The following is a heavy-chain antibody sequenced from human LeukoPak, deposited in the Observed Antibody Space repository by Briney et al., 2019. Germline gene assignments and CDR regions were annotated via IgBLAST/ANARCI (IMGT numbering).Heavy chain of an antibody. CDR2: IYTSGST. Sequence: SETLSLTCTVSGGSISSGSYYWSWIRQPAGKGLEWIGRIYTSGSTNYNPSLKSRVTMSVDTSKNQFSLKLSSVTAADTAVYYCARDNHSPRSFYYYYMDVWGKGTTVTISS. CDR1: GGSISSGSYY. D-gene: IGHD1-14*01. V-gene: IGHV4-61*02. J-gene: IGHJ6*03. CDR3: ARDNHSPRSFYYYYMDV.